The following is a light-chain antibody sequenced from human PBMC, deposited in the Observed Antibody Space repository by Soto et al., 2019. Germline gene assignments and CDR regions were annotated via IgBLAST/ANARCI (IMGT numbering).Light chain of an antibody. CDR2: QAS. CDR1: QSLNSE. CDR3: QQYNAYSLI. J-gene: IGKJ4*01. V-gene: IGKV1-5*03. Sequence: DIQMTQSPSTLSASVGDRVTITCRASQSLNSELAWYQQKPGKAPKLLIYQASSLKGGVPSRFTGTGSGTEFTLTISSLQPDDSATYYCQQYNAYSLIFGGGTKVEIK.